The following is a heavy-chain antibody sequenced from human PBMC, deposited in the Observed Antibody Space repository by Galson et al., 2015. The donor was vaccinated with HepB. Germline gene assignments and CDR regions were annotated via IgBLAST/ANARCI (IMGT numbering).Heavy chain of an antibody. CDR2: IGSDGSST. V-gene: IGHV3-23*05. J-gene: IGHJ3*02. Sequence: SLRLSCAASGFTFSSYAMRWVRQAPGKGLEWVSAIGSDGSSTFYADSVKGRSTISRDNSGNTLYLQMNSLRPEDTAVYYCAKGDEGAPIVDDAFDIWGQGTVVTVSS. CDR3: AKGDEGAPIVDDAFDI. CDR1: GFTFSSYA. D-gene: IGHD2-15*01.